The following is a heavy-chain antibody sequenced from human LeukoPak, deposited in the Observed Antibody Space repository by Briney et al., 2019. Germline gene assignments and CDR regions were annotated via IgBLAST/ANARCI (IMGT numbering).Heavy chain of an antibody. V-gene: IGHV3-30*18. CDR2: IAKDGTDI. J-gene: IGHJ4*02. CDR1: GFSFSSCG. Sequence: PGRSLRLSCAASGFSFSSCGMHWVRQTPDKGLEWVAAIAKDGTDIHYVDSVKGRFTISRGNSRNTLYLQMFSLSTEDTAVYYCVKAGYYDSSGYYYYLDYWGQGTLVSVSS. D-gene: IGHD3-22*01. CDR3: VKAGYYDSSGYYYYLDY.